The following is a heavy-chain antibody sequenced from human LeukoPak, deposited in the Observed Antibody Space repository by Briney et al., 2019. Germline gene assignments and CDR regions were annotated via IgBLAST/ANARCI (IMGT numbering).Heavy chain of an antibody. J-gene: IGHJ4*02. CDR3: VRDSRTYGYF. Sequence: GGSLRLSCAASGFSFSNFWMAWVRQRPGEGLEWVANMKPDASHISYVDSVEGRFTISRDNAKNSLHLQMDSLRAEDTAVYYCVRDSRTYGYFWGRGTLVTVSS. V-gene: IGHV3-7*01. CDR1: GFSFSNFW. D-gene: IGHD3-10*01. CDR2: MKPDASHI.